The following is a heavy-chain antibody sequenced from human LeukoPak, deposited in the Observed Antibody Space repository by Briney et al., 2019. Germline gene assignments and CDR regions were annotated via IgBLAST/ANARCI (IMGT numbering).Heavy chain of an antibody. CDR1: GFTFSNYY. CDR2: INQGGSEK. V-gene: IGHV3-7*03. CDR3: ASGNNDWSL. D-gene: IGHD3-9*01. Sequence: GGSLRLSCAASGFTFSNYYMSWVRQAPGKGLEWVANINQGGSEKYYVDSVKGRFTISRDNAKNSLYLQMNSLRTEDTAVYYRASGNNDWSLGGQGTLVTVSS. J-gene: IGHJ4*02.